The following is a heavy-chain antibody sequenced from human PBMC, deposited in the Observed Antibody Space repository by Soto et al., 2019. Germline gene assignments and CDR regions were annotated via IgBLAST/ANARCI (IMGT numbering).Heavy chain of an antibody. CDR3: ARHAYGALDYGYVDL. V-gene: IGHV1-69*01. CDR2: IIPIFGTA. Sequence: QVQLLQSGAEVKKPGSSVKVSCKASGGTFSSYAISWVRQAPGQGLEWMGGIIPIFGTANYAQKFQGRVTITADESTSTGYMEMSSLRSEDTAVYYCARHAYGALDYGYVDLLGNGSMVTVSS. J-gene: IGHJ2*01. CDR1: GGTFSSYA. D-gene: IGHD4-17*01.